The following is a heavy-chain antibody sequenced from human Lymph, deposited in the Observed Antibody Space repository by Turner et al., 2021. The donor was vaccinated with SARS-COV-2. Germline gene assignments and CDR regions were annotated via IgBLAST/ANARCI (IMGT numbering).Heavy chain of an antibody. D-gene: IGHD3-3*01. CDR2: MNPKRGGT. CDR3: ARDVERYNDFWSGYAGGYGMDV. V-gene: IGHV1-2*02. CDR1: GYTFSGSY. Sequence: QVQLVQSGAEVKKPGASVKVSCKASGYTFSGSYMHGVRQASGQGLEWRGWMNPKRGGTNYAQKYQGRVTMTRDTSISAAYMELGRLRSDDTAVYNCARDVERYNDFWSGYAGGYGMDVWGQGTTVTVSS. J-gene: IGHJ6*02.